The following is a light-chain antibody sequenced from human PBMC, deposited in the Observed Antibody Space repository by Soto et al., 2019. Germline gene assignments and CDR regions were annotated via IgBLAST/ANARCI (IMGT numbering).Light chain of an antibody. J-gene: IGKJ2*01. CDR2: GAS. CDR3: QQYGSSLPNP. CDR1: QSVSSSY. V-gene: IGKV3-20*01. Sequence: EIVLTQSPGTLSLSPGERATLSCRASQSVSSSYLAWYQQKPGQAPRLLIYGASSRATGIPDRFSGSGSGTDFTLTISRLEPEDFAVYYCQQYGSSLPNPFGQGTKLEIK.